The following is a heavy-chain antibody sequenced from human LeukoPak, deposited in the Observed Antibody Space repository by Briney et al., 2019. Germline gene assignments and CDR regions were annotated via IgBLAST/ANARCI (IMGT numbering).Heavy chain of an antibody. CDR1: GGSFSGYY. CDR2: INHSGST. J-gene: IGHJ5*02. V-gene: IGHV4-34*01. D-gene: IGHD3-3*01. CDR3: ARGQRFYNFWSGYYTPDDNWFDP. Sequence: SETLSLTCAVYGGSFSGYYWSWIRQPPGKGLEWIGEINHSGSTNYNPSLKSRVTISVDTSKNQFSLKLSPVTAADTAVYYCARGQRFYNFWSGYYTPDDNWFDPWGQGTLVSVSS.